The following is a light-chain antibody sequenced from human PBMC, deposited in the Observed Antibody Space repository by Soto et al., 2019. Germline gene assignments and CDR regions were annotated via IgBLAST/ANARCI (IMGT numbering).Light chain of an antibody. CDR3: QQYGSSPRT. Sequence: IMVNQSPSTLSVFPRERTTLFWPASQYVGTRLAWYQHKPGQAPRLLIYDASSRAAGIPARFSGSGSGTDFTLTISSLEPEDSAVYYCQQYGSSPRTFGQGTKVDIK. V-gene: IGKV3-20*01. CDR2: DAS. J-gene: IGKJ1*01. CDR1: QYVGTR.